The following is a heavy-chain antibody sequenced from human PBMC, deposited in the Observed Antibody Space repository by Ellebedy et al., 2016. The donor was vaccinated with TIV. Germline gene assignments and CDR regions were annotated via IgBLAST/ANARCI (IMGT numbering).Heavy chain of an antibody. D-gene: IGHD1-26*01. CDR2: ITDSGGRT. Sequence: PGGSLRLSCAASGFTFSSYAMRWVRQAPGKGLEWVSTITDSGGRTFYADSVKGRFTISRDNFGNMLYLQMNSLGAEDTAVYYCAREGGTYYSAHFDQWGQGTPVTVSS. J-gene: IGHJ4*02. CDR3: AREGGTYYSAHFDQ. V-gene: IGHV3-23*01. CDR1: GFTFSSYA.